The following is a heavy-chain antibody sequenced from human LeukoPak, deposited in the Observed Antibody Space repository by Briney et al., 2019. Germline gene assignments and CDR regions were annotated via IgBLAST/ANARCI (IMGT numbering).Heavy chain of an antibody. V-gene: IGHV3-21*04. J-gene: IGHJ3*02. CDR2: ISSSSSYI. D-gene: IGHD4-23*01. CDR3: AKDTYYGGSDAFDI. Sequence: SGGSLRLSCAASGFTFSSYSMNWVRQAPGKGLEWVSSISSSSSYIYYADSVKGRFTISRDNAENSLYLQMNSLRAEDTALYYCAKDTYYGGSDAFDIWGQGTMATVSS. CDR1: GFTFSSYS.